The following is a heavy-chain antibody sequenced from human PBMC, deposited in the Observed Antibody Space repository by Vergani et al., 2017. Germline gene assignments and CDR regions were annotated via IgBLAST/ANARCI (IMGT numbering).Heavy chain of an antibody. J-gene: IGHJ4*02. CDR3: ARSIVSRNPPDFFDN. CDR1: GGSLSGYY. V-gene: IGHV4-59*01. D-gene: IGHD1-14*01. CDR2: VEDSGYF. Sequence: QVQLQESGPGLVRPSETLSLTCTVSGGSLSGYYWNWIRQTPGEGLEWIGYVEDSGYFNYNPSLKTRVPMSSDTSNNQFSLMLNSVTVADTAVYYCARSIVSRNPPDFFDNWGQGTLVTVSS.